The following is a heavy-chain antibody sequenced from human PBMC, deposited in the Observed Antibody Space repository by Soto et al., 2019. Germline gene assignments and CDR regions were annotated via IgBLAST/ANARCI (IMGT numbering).Heavy chain of an antibody. D-gene: IGHD1-1*01. CDR2: IHTGGST. CDR3: ARGVNDDS. J-gene: IGHJ4*02. CDR1: GFSVGGNH. V-gene: IGHV3-53*01. Sequence: PGGSLRLSCAASGFSVGGNHMTWVRQAPGKGLEWVAVIHTGGSTFYADPVKGRFTISRDNSKNTVYLQMNSLTVGDTAMYFCARGVNDDSWGQGTLVTVSS.